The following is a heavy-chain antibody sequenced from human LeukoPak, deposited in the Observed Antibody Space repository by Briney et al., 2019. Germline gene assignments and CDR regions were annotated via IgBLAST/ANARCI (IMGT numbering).Heavy chain of an antibody. V-gene: IGHV1-18*01. J-gene: IGHJ4*02. CDR1: GYTFTSYG. D-gene: IGHD5-12*01. Sequence: ASVKVSCKASGYTFTSYGISWVRQAPGQGLEWMGWISAYNGNTNYAQKLQGRVTMTTDTSTSTAYMELRSLRSDDTAVYYCARDAQIVATIKGVRTFDYWGQGTLVTVSS. CDR2: ISAYNGNT. CDR3: ARDAQIVATIKGVRTFDY.